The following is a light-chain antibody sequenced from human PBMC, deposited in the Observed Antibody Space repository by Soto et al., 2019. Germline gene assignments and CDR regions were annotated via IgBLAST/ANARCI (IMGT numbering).Light chain of an antibody. CDR3: QQYNNWPIT. Sequence: VLTQSPGTLSLSPGERATLSCRASLSVSSSYLAWYQQKPGQAPRLLIYGASTRATGVPARFSGSGSGTEFNLTISSLQSEDFAVYYCQQYNNWPITCGQGTRLDIK. J-gene: IGKJ5*01. V-gene: IGKV3-15*01. CDR2: GAS. CDR1: LSVSSSY.